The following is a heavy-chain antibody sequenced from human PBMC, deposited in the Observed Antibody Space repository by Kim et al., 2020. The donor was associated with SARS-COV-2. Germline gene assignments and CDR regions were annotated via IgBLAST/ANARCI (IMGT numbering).Heavy chain of an antibody. J-gene: IGHJ5*02. CDR1: GFTFSSYA. CDR2: ISYDGSNK. CDR3: ARSGSGSYWNWFDP. V-gene: IGHV3-30-3*01. D-gene: IGHD3-10*01. Sequence: GGSLRLSCAASGFTFSSYAMHWVRQAPGKRLEWVAVISYDGSNKYYADSVKGRFTISRDNSKNTLYLQMNSLRAEDTAVYYCARSGSGSYWNWFDPWGQG.